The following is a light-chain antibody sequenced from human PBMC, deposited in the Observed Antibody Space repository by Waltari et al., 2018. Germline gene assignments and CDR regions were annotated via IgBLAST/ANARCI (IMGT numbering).Light chain of an antibody. CDR2: RSN. CDR3: AAWDDSLSAWV. Sequence: QSVLTQPPSASGTPGQRVTISSSGSNSNIGSNYVYWYQQLPGTAPKLLIYRSNPRSSGVPDRFAASKSGTSASLAISGLRSEDEADYYCAAWDDSLSAWVFGGGTKLTVL. CDR1: NSNIGSNY. V-gene: IGLV1-47*01. J-gene: IGLJ3*02.